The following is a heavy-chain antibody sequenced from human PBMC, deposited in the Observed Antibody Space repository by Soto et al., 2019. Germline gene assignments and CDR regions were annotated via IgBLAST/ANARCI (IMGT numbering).Heavy chain of an antibody. CDR3: ARRGPYYNYPYYNGMDV. D-gene: IGHD1-20*01. Sequence: ASVKVSCKASGYTFTSYDINWVRQATGQGREWMGWVNPNAGNTGYAQKFQGRVTMTRDTSTGTAYMELSSLRSEDTAVYYCARRGPYYNYPYYNGMDVWGQGTTVTVSS. J-gene: IGHJ6*02. CDR2: VNPNAGNT. CDR1: GYTFTSYD. V-gene: IGHV1-8*01.